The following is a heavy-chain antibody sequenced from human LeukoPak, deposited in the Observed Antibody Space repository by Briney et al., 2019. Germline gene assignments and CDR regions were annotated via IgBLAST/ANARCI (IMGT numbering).Heavy chain of an antibody. CDR2: IYTSGST. Sequence: SETLSLTCTVSGGSISSYYWSWIRQPAGKGLEWIGRIYTSGSTNYNPSLKSRVTMSVDTSKNHFSLKLSSVTAADTAVYYCARSPIVVVITYFDYWGQGTLFTVSS. V-gene: IGHV4-4*07. D-gene: IGHD3-22*01. CDR1: GGSISSYY. CDR3: ARSPIVVVITYFDY. J-gene: IGHJ4*02.